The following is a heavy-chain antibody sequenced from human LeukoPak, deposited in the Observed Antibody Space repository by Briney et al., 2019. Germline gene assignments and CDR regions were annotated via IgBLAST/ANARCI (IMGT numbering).Heavy chain of an antibody. CDR1: GFTFSSYA. Sequence: GGSLRLSCAASGFTFSSYAMSWVRQAPGKGLEWVSTTSGSGGNTYFADSVKGRFTISRDNSKNTLYLQMNSLRAEDTAVYYCAKVSVVGATTGYFDSWGQGILVTVSS. D-gene: IGHD1-26*01. J-gene: IGHJ4*02. CDR3: AKVSVVGATTGYFDS. V-gene: IGHV3-23*01. CDR2: TSGSGGNT.